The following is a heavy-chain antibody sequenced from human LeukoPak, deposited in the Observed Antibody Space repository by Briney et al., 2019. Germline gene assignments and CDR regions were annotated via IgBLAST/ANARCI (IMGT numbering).Heavy chain of an antibody. Sequence: SETLSLTCTASGGSISSYYWSWIRQPPGKGLEWIGYIYYSGSTNYSPSLKSRVTISVDTSKNQFSLKLSSVTAADTAVYYCARGYCSSTSCHGPYYYGMDVWGQGTTVTVSS. D-gene: IGHD2-2*01. CDR3: ARGYCSSTSCHGPYYYGMDV. CDR1: GGSISSYY. J-gene: IGHJ6*02. V-gene: IGHV4-59*01. CDR2: IYYSGST.